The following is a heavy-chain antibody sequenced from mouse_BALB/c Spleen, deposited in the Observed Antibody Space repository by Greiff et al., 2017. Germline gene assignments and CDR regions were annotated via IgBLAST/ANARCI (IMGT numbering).Heavy chain of an antibody. CDR1: GYTFTSYW. D-gene: IGHD1-1*01. CDR3: ARWDHYYGSSLRFAY. J-gene: IGHJ3*01. CDR2: INPSNGRT. Sequence: QVQLQQPGAELVKPGASVKLSCKASGYTFTSYWMHWVKQRPGQGLEWIGEINPSNGRTNYNEKFKSKATLTVDKSSSTAYMQLSSLTSEDSAVYYCARWDHYYGSSLRFAYWGQGTLVTVSA. V-gene: IGHV1S81*02.